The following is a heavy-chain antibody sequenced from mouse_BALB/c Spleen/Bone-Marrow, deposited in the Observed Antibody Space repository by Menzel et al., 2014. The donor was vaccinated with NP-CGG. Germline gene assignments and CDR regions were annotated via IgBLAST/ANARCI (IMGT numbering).Heavy chain of an antibody. Sequence: VQLQQSGPSLVKPSQTLSLTCSVTGGSITSGYWNWIRKFPGNKLEYMGYISYSGSTYYNPSLKSRISITRDTSKNQYYLQLNSVTTEDTATYYCARYYYGSSYWYFGVWGAGTTVTVSS. CDR3: ARYYYGSSYWYFGV. CDR1: GGSITSGY. V-gene: IGHV3-8*02. J-gene: IGHJ1*01. CDR2: ISYSGST. D-gene: IGHD1-1*01.